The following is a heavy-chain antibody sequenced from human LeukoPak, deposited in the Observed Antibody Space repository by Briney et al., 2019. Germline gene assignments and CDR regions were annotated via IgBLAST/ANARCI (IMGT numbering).Heavy chain of an antibody. CDR1: GYTFTNYD. CDR3: ARRRGGNNGECCY. V-gene: IGHV1-8*01. CDR2: MNPNSGNA. J-gene: IGHJ4*02. Sequence: ASVKVSCKASGYTFTNYDINWVRQATGQGLEWMGWMNPNSGNAGYAKNFQGRVTMTRNTSISTAYMELSSLRSEDTAVYYCARRRGGNNGECCYWGQGTLVTVSS. D-gene: IGHD4-17*01.